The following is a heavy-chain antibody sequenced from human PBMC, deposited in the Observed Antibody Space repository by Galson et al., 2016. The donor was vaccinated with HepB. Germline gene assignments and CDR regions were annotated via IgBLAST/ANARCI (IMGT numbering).Heavy chain of an antibody. CDR1: GDSITSRGYS. J-gene: IGHJ4*02. D-gene: IGHD7-27*01. V-gene: IGHV4-39*07. CDR3: AKVFGNHWAYIFDN. CDR2: IYYRGST. Sequence: ETLSLTCAVSGDSITSRGYSWDWIRQPPGKGLEWIGAIYYRGSTYYNPSLKGRVTISMDTSENNFSLELDSVTAADTAIYYCAKVFGNHWAYIFDNWGQGTLVTVSS.